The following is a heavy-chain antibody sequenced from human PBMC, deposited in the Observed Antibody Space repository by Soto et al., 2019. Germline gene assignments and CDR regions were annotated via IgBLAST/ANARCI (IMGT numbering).Heavy chain of an antibody. D-gene: IGHD1-7*01. CDR3: SKGEMSTIRNSFDP. CDR2: LSRSGGAT. J-gene: IGHJ5*02. V-gene: IGHV3-23*01. CDR1: GFNTRFYS. Sequence: PVGSLRLSCTASGFNTRFYSMSWVRQTPGKGLEWVAALSRSGGATYYADSVRGRFTISRDASKDTLFLQMSNLRAEDMALYYCSKGEMSTIRNSFDPWGQGTLVTVSS.